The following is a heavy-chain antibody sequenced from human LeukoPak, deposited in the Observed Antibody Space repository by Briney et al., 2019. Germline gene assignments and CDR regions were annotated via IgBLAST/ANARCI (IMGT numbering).Heavy chain of an antibody. CDR2: ITKNGRTA. Sequence: GGSLRLSCTASGFTLAAFGMSWVRQAPGKGLEWVSGITKNGRTAKLADSVRGRFSISRDTFTNKLYLQMNSLRGDATALYWAAKDLPGGEGDQSGSDFWCKG. CDR3: AKDLPGGEGDQSGSDF. CDR1: GFTLAAFG. V-gene: IGHV3-23*01. J-gene: IGHJ6*03. D-gene: IGHD2-21*01.